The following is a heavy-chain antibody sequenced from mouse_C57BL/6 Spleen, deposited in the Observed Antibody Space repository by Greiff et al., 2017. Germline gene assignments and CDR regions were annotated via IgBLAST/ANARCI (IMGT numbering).Heavy chain of an antibody. CDR3: TRKAYYGNYEYFDY. J-gene: IGHJ2*01. CDR2: IDPETGST. D-gene: IGHD2-10*01. Sequence: QVQLQQSGAELVRPGASVTLSCKASGYTFTDYDMHWVKQTPVHGLEWIGAIDPETGSTAYNQKFKGKAILTADKSSSTAYMELRSLTSEDSAVYYCTRKAYYGNYEYFDYWGQGTTLTVSS. V-gene: IGHV1-15*01. CDR1: GYTFTDYD.